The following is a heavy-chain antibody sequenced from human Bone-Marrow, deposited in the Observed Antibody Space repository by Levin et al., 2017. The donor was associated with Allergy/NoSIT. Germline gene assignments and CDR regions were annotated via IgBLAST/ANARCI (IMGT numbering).Heavy chain of an antibody. CDR2: ISLDGNTQ. CDR3: AKDTYTCSGGSCYFFDC. CDR1: GFTFRNYA. D-gene: IGHD2-15*01. J-gene: IGHJ4*02. V-gene: IGHV3-30*18. Sequence: SGGSLRLSCAVSGFTFRNYAMHWVRQAPGRGLEWVAFISLDGNTQYYADSVKGRFTVSRDNSNNTLHLQMNSLRVEDTAIYYCAKDTYTCSGGSCYFFDCWGQGALVTVSS.